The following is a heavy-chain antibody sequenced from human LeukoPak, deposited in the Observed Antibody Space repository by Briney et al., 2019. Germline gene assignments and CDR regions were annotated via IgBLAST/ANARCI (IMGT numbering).Heavy chain of an antibody. Sequence: ASLKLSCKASGYTFTRYYMHWVRQAPGQGLEWMGIINPSGGTTSYAQKFQGRVTMTRDTSTSTVYMELSSLTSEDTALYYCAREYVGLGYFDYWGQGTLVTVSS. CDR2: INPSGGTT. D-gene: IGHD2-15*01. V-gene: IGHV1-46*01. CDR3: AREYVGLGYFDY. J-gene: IGHJ4*02. CDR1: GYTFTRYY.